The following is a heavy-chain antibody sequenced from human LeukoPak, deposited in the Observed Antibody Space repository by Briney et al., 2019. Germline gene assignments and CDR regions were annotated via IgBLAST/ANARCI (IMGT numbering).Heavy chain of an antibody. Sequence: GGSLRLSCAASGFTFSSYSMNWVRQAPGKGLEWGSSISSSSSYIYYADSVKGRFTISRDNAKNSLYLQMNSLRAEDTAVYYCARVSQYYYDSSGYPEPFDYWGQGTLVTVSP. CDR2: ISSSSSYI. V-gene: IGHV3-21*01. J-gene: IGHJ4*02. CDR3: ARVSQYYYDSSGYPEPFDY. D-gene: IGHD3-22*01. CDR1: GFTFSSYS.